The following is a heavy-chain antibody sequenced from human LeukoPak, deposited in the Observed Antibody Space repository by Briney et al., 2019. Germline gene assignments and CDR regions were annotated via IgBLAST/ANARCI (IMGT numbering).Heavy chain of an antibody. D-gene: IGHD5-12*01. CDR3: ARVYSGYDCGY. J-gene: IGHJ4*02. Sequence: ASVKVSCKASGYTFTSYYMHWVRQAPGQGLEWVGIINPSVGSTSYAQKFQGRVTMTRDTSTSTVYMELSSLRSEDTAVYYCARVYSGYDCGYWGQGTLATVSS. CDR2: INPSVGST. V-gene: IGHV1-46*01. CDR1: GYTFTSYY.